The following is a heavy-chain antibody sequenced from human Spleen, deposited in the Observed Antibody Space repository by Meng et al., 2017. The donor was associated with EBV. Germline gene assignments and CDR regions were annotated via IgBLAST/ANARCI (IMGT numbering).Heavy chain of an antibody. J-gene: IGHJ4*02. Sequence: QVLLVQARAGGRKPGASAKVSCKTSGYTFTNYGITWVRQVPGQGLEWMGWISADNGNTNYAQNFQGRISMTTDTSTSTAYMELRFLGSADTAVYYCARDSDIVGATYDYWGQGTLVTVSS. CDR3: ARDSDIVGATYDY. V-gene: IGHV1-18*01. D-gene: IGHD1-26*01. CDR2: ISADNGNT. CDR1: GYTFTNYG.